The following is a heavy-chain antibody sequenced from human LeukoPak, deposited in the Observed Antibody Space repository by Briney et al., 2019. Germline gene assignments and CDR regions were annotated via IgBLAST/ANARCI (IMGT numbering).Heavy chain of an antibody. V-gene: IGHV3-48*01. CDR2: IRSSGGTI. D-gene: IGHD1-26*01. CDR3: ARDWSYSFDY. CDR1: GFTFSTYS. J-gene: IGHJ4*02. Sequence: GGSLRLSCAASGFTFSTYSINWVRQAPGKGLEWISYIRSSGGTIWYADSVKGRFTISTDNAKNSLYLQMNSLRAEDTAVYYCARDWSYSFDYWGQGTLVTVSS.